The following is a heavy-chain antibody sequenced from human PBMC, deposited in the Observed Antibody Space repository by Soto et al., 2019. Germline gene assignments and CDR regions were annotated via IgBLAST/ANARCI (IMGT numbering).Heavy chain of an antibody. D-gene: IGHD7-27*01. CDR3: ARRTGGSNNWYAMDV. CDR1: GFTFSNYA. J-gene: IGHJ6*01. V-gene: IGHV3-30-3*01. CDR2: ILYDGNTR. Sequence: QVPPVESGGGVLQPGRSLRLSCAASGFTFSNYAMHWVRQTPGKGLEWVASILYDGNTRYHADSVKGRFTISKDNSKNTWFLQMNSLSPEDTAVYFCARRTGGSNNWYAMDVWGQGTAVTVSS.